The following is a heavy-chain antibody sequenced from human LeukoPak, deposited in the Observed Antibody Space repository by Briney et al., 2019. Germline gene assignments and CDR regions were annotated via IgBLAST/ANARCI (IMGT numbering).Heavy chain of an antibody. J-gene: IGHJ5*02. V-gene: IGHV3-30*02. D-gene: IGHD1-26*01. Sequence: PGGSLRLSRAASGSTFRSYGMHWVRQAPGKGLEWVAFLRNDESKKYYADSVNGRFTISRDNSKNTLYLQMNSLRAEDTAVYYCARDPGGSQSTWGQGTLVTVSS. CDR3: ARDPGGSQST. CDR1: GSTFRSYG. CDR2: LRNDESKK.